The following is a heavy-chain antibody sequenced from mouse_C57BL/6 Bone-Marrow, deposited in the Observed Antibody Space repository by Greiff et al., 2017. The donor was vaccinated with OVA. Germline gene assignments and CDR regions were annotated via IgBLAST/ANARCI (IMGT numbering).Heavy chain of an antibody. CDR3: ARYIYYGSSYFFDY. CDR2: IRNKANGYTT. CDR1: GFTFTDYY. D-gene: IGHD1-1*01. V-gene: IGHV7-3*01. Sequence: EVQLVESGGGLVQPGGSLSLSCAASGFTFTDYYMSWVRQPPGKALEWLGFIRNKANGYTTEYSASVKGRFTISRDNSQSILSLQMNALRAEDSATYYCARYIYYGSSYFFDYWGQGTTLTVSS. J-gene: IGHJ2*01.